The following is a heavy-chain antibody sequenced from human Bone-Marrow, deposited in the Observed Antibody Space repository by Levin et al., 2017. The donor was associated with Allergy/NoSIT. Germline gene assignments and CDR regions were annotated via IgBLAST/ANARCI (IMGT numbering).Heavy chain of an antibody. Sequence: GGSLRLSCAASGFTFSSYGMHWVRQAPGKGLEWVAVIWYDGSNKYYADSVKGRFTISRDNSKNTLYLQMNSLRAEDTAVYYCARFKPGRPLYGMDVWGQGTTVTVSS. D-gene: IGHD1-14*01. CDR3: ARFKPGRPLYGMDV. CDR1: GFTFSSYG. J-gene: IGHJ6*02. CDR2: IWYDGSNK. V-gene: IGHV3-33*01.